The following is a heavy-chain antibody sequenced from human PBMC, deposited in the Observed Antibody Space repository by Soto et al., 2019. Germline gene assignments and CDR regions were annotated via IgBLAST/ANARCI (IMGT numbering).Heavy chain of an antibody. CDR3: AAWAEGATEVH. J-gene: IGHJ4*02. V-gene: IGHV3-33*01. CDR1: GFSFSVYG. CDR2: IWYDASKQ. Sequence: GGSLRLSCEASGFSFSVYGMHWVRQAPGKGLEWVAVIWYDASKQFYAGSVEGRFTIFRDNSKATLYLQMNSLRAEDTAVYYCAAWAEGATEVHWGQGTLVTVSS. D-gene: IGHD2-15*01.